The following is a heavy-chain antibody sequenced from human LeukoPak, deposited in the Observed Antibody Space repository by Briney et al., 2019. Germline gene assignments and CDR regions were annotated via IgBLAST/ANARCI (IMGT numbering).Heavy chain of an antibody. CDR1: GGSFSDYY. CDR3: ARTTVTHEDTFDI. J-gene: IGHJ3*02. D-gene: IGHD4-17*01. V-gene: IGHV4-34*01. Sequence: PSETLSLTCAVYGGSFSDYYWTWIRQVPGKGLEWIGEINHGGSTNYNPSLKSRVTMSIDTSKKQFSLKLSSVTAADTAVYYSARTTVTHEDTFDIWGQGTMVTVSS. CDR2: INHGGST.